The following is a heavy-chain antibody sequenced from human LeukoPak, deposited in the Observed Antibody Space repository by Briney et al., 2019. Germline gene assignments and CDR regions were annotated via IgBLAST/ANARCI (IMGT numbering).Heavy chain of an antibody. J-gene: IGHJ4*02. V-gene: IGHV4-4*07. CDR2: IYTSGST. CDR1: GGSISSYY. Sequence: SETLSLTCTVSGGSISSYYWSWIRQPAGKGLEWIGRIYTSGSTNYYPSLKSRVTMSVDTSKNQFSLKLSSVTAADTAVYYCAREGSSGWNKYAADYWGQGTLVTVSS. D-gene: IGHD6-19*01. CDR3: AREGSSGWNKYAADY.